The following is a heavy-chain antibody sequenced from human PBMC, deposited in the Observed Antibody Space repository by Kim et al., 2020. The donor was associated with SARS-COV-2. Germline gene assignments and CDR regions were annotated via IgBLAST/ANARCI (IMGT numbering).Heavy chain of an antibody. CDR3: TRDFRSACRGTSCHYFDF. Sequence: SVKVSCKASGFTFTSYGISWVRQAPGQGLEWMAWINNDNGNSNYVQSYRGRVSVTRDTSTSTAYMELRSLRSDDTDVYYCTRDFRSACRGTSCHYFDFWGQGTLVTVSS. CDR2: INNDNGNS. D-gene: IGHD2-2*01. V-gene: IGHV1-18*01. J-gene: IGHJ4*02. CDR1: GFTFTSYG.